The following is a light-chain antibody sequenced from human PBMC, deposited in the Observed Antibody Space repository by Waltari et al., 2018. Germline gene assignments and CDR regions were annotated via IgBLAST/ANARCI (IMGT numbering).Light chain of an antibody. CDR1: QSVSSY. J-gene: IGKJ2*01. CDR3: QQRSNWQYT. Sequence: EIVLTQSPATLSLSPGERATLSCRASQSVSSYFAWYQQKPGQAPRLLIYDASNRATGIPARFSGSGSGTDFTLTISSLEPEDFAVYYCQQRSNWQYTFGQGTKLEIK. CDR2: DAS. V-gene: IGKV3-11*01.